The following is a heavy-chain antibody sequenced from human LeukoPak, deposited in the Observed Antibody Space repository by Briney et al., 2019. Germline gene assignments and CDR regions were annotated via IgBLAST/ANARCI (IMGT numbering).Heavy chain of an antibody. J-gene: IGHJ4*02. CDR3: ARISGYSYVPYYFDY. Sequence: GGSLRLSCAAPGFTVSRNYMSWVRQAPGKGLGWVSVIYSGGSKYYADSVKGRFTISRDNSKNTLYLQMNSLRAEDTAVYYCARISGYSYVPYYFDYWGQGTLVTVSS. CDR1: GFTVSRNY. CDR2: IYSGGSK. V-gene: IGHV3-66*02. D-gene: IGHD5-18*01.